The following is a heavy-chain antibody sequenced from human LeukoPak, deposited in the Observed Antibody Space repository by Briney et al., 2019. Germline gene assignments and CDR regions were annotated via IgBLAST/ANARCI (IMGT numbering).Heavy chain of an antibody. CDR1: GGTFSSYA. CDR3: ARDEGIAVAGVFDY. Sequence: SVKVSCKASGGTFSSYAISWVRQAPGQGLEWMGRIIPIFDIANYAQKFQGRVTITADKSTSTAYMELSSLRSEDTAVYYCARDEGIAVAGVFDYWGQGTLVTVSS. CDR2: IIPIFDIA. D-gene: IGHD6-19*01. J-gene: IGHJ4*02. V-gene: IGHV1-69*04.